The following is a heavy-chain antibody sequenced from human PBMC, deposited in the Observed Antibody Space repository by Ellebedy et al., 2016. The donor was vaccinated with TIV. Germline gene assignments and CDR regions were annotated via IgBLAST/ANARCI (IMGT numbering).Heavy chain of an antibody. J-gene: IGHJ4*02. CDR3: ARIYSSSWCLGY. Sequence: GESLKISXAVSGFTFSTYAMSWVRQAPGKGLEWVSAISGSGASTYYADSVKGRFTISRDNSQNTLYLHMNSLRADDTALYYCARIYSSSWCLGYWGQGTPVNVSS. CDR2: ISGSGAST. D-gene: IGHD6-13*01. CDR1: GFTFSTYA. V-gene: IGHV3-23*01.